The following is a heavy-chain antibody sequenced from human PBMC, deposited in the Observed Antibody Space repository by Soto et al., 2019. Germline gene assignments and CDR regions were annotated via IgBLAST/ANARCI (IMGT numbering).Heavy chain of an antibody. CDR2: IKEEGREE. CDR1: EFTFSSYW. Sequence: EVQLVESGGGLVQPGGSLRLSCAASEFTFSSYWMNWVRQAPGKRLEWVANIKEEGREEYYVDSVKGRFTISKDNAKNSLYLQMNSLRGDDTAVSYCARDLGAPGRGSAVGYYYHYGMDVWGPGTTVTVSS. V-gene: IGHV3-7*05. J-gene: IGHJ6*01. D-gene: IGHD2-2*01. CDR3: ARDLGAPGRGSAVGYYYHYGMDV.